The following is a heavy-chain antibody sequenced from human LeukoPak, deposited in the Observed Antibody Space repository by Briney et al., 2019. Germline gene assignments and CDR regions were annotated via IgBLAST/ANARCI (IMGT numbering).Heavy chain of an antibody. CDR3: AKDIAAAGTGWYFDL. J-gene: IGHJ2*01. Sequence: GGSLRLSCAASGFTFDDYAMHWVRQAPGKGLEWVSGISWNSGSIGYADSVKGRFTISRDNAKSSLYLQMNSLRAEDTALYYCAKDIAAAGTGWYFDLWGRGTLVTVSS. CDR2: ISWNSGSI. CDR1: GFTFDDYA. D-gene: IGHD6-13*01. V-gene: IGHV3-9*01.